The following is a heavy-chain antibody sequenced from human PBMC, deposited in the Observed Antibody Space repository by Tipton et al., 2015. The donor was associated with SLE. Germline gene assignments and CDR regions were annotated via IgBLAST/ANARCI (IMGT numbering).Heavy chain of an antibody. Sequence: TLSLTCAVYGGSFSGYYWSWIRQPPGKGLEWVSYISSSSSTIYYADSVKGRFTISRDNAKNSLYLQMNSLRAEDTAVYYCARDPYGDFFDYWGQGTLVTVSS. D-gene: IGHD4-17*01. CDR2: ISSSSSTI. V-gene: IGHV3-11*04. CDR3: ARDPYGDFFDY. CDR1: GGSFSGYY. J-gene: IGHJ4*02.